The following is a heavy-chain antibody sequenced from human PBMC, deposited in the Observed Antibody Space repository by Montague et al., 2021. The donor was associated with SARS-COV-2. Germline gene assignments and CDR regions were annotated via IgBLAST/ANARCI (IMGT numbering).Heavy chain of an antibody. CDR2: IYHSGDT. J-gene: IGHJ4*02. V-gene: IGHV4-30-2*01. CDR3: ARGGGYSDLHYFDY. Sequence: TLSLTCAVSGGSISSGTHSWSWIRQPPGKGLEWIGYIYHSGDTYYNPSLKSRVTISVDRSKNQFSLRLSSVTAADTAVYYCARGGGYSDLHYFDYWGQGTLVTVSS. D-gene: IGHD4-17*01. CDR1: GGSISSGTHS.